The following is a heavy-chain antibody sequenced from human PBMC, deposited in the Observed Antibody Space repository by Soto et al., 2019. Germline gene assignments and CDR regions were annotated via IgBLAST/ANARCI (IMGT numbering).Heavy chain of an antibody. CDR2: IKSKTDGGTT. V-gene: IGHV3-15*01. CDR1: GFTFSNAW. Sequence: EVQLVESGGGLVKPGGSLRLSCAASGFTFSNAWMSWVRQAPGKGLEWVGRIKSKTDGGTTDYAAPVKGRFTISRDDSKNTLYLQMNSLKTEDTAVYYCTTDGGVKAYDSSGYYPRDYWGQGTLVTVSS. D-gene: IGHD3-22*01. CDR3: TTDGGVKAYDSSGYYPRDY. J-gene: IGHJ4*02.